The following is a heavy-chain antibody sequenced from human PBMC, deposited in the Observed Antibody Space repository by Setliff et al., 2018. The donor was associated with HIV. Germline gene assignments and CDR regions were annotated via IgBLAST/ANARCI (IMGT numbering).Heavy chain of an antibody. CDR1: GGTFSSYG. V-gene: IGHV1-69*13. J-gene: IGHJ3*02. CDR2: IIPIFGTP. D-gene: IGHD2-21*02. Sequence: RASVKVSCKASGGTFSSYGISWVRQAPGQGLEWMGGIIPIFGTPNYALKFQDSVTITADESTTTAYMELSSLRSEDTAVYSCASSFGGNSLRHEAAFDIWGPGAMVTVSS. CDR3: ASSFGGNSLRHEAAFDI.